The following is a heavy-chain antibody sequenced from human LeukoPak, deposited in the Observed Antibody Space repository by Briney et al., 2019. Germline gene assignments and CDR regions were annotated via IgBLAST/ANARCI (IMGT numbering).Heavy chain of an antibody. V-gene: IGHV4-30-4*01. Sequence: SQTLSLTCTVSGGPISSGDYYWSWIRQPPGKGLEWIGYIYYSGTTYYNPSLKSRVTISVDTSKNQFSLKLTSVTAADTAVYFCARGPYGSGSYYWGQGTLVTVSS. CDR1: GGPISSGDYY. J-gene: IGHJ4*02. CDR2: IYYSGTT. D-gene: IGHD3-10*01. CDR3: ARGPYGSGSYY.